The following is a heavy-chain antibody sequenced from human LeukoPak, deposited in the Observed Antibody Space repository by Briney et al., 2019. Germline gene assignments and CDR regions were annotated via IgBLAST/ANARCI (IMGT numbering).Heavy chain of an antibody. V-gene: IGHV1-2*02. J-gene: IGHJ5*01. Sequence: ASVKVSCKASRDTFSGHYFHWVRQAPGQGLEWMGWINLNSGGTNYAQSFQGRITMTRDTSISTAYVGLSSLRADDTAVYFCAKEGGYCIGGACYSGWFDSWGQGTLVTVSS. CDR1: RDTFSGHY. D-gene: IGHD2-15*01. CDR3: AKEGGYCIGGACYSGWFDS. CDR2: INLNSGGT.